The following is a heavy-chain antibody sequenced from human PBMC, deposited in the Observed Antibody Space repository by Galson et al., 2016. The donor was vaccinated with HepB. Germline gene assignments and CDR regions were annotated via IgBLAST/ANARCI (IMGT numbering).Heavy chain of an antibody. J-gene: IGHJ6*02. D-gene: IGHD4-17*01. CDR1: GFTLSDYY. CDR2: ISSSDSSI. Sequence: SLRLSCAASGFTLSDYYMSWIRQAPGKGLEWVSYISSSDSSIYYADSVKGRFTVSRDNARNSLYLQMNSRRAEDTAVYYCARPATVTSAYYYGMDVWGQGTTVTVSS. V-gene: IGHV3-11*01. CDR3: ARPATVTSAYYYGMDV.